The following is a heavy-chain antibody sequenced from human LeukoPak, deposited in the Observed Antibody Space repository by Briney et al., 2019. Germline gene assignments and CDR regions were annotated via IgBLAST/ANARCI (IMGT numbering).Heavy chain of an antibody. D-gene: IGHD2-21*02. V-gene: IGHV3-30-3*01. CDR1: GFTFSRYA. Sequence: PGRSLRLSCAASGFTFSRYAMHWVRQAPGKGLEWVAVISYDGSNKYYADSVKGRFTISRDNPKNTLYLQMNSLRAEDTAVYYCARDALVYCGGDCYSRDIIYFDYWGQGTLVTVSP. J-gene: IGHJ4*02. CDR3: ARDALVYCGGDCYSRDIIYFDY. CDR2: ISYDGSNK.